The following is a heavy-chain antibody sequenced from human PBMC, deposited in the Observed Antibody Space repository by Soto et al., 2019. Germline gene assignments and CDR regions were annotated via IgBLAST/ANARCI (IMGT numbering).Heavy chain of an antibody. CDR1: GGSFSGYY. CDR3: ARGFESGTSCYLRSCHPFYWFDP. Sequence: ASETLSLTCAVYGGSFSGYYWSWIRQPLGKGLEWIGEINHSGSTNYNPSLKSRVTISVDTSKNQFSLKLSSVTAADTAVYYCARGFESGTSCYLRSCHPFYWFDPWGQGTLVTVSS. J-gene: IGHJ5*02. V-gene: IGHV4-34*01. CDR2: INHSGST. D-gene: IGHD2-2*01.